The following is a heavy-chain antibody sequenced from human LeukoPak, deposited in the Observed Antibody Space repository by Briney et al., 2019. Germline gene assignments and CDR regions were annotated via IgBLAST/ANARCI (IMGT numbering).Heavy chain of an antibody. CDR1: GGSISSYY. J-gene: IGHJ4*02. CDR3: ARVYGSGWSRVFDY. D-gene: IGHD6-19*01. Sequence: SETLSLTCTVSGGSISSYYWSWIRQPPGKGLEWIGYIYYSGSTNYNPSLKSRVTISVDTSKNQFSLKLSSVTAADTAVYYCARVYGSGWSRVFDYWGQGTLVTVSS. V-gene: IGHV4-59*01. CDR2: IYYSGST.